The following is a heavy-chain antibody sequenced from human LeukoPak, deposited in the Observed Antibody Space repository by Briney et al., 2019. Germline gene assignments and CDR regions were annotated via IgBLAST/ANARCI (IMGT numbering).Heavy chain of an antibody. D-gene: IGHD6-13*01. Sequence: GASVKVSCKASGYTFTGYYMHWVRQAPGQGLEWMGWINPNSGGTNYAQKFQGRVTMTRDMSTSTVYMELSSLRSEDTAVYYCAREWSAAGTPLDYWGQGTLVTVSS. CDR2: INPNSGGT. CDR3: AREWSAAGTPLDY. J-gene: IGHJ4*02. CDR1: GYTFTGYY. V-gene: IGHV1-2*02.